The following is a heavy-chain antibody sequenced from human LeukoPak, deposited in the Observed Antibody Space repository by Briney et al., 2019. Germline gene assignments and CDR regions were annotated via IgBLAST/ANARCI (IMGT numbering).Heavy chain of an antibody. CDR1: GFTFSSYA. CDR3: AREGLRASFDY. Sequence: QPGGSLRLSCAASGFTFSSYAMHWVRQAPGKGLEYASAISSNGGSTYYANSVKGRFTISRDNSKNTLYLQMGSLRAEDMAVYYCAREGLRASFDYWGQGTLVTVSS. J-gene: IGHJ4*02. V-gene: IGHV3-64*01. CDR2: ISSNGGST. D-gene: IGHD5-12*01.